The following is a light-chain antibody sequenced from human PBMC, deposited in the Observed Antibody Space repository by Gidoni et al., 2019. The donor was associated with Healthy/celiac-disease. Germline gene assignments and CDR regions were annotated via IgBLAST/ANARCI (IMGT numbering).Light chain of an antibody. V-gene: IGKV1-39*01. J-gene: IGKJ2*01. CDR2: AAS. Sequence: DIQMTQSPSSLSASVGDRVTITCRASRSIGSNLSWYKHQPGKAPKLLVLAASDLQSGVPSRFSGSGSGTDFTLTVSSLQPEDFATYYCQQSYSGPHTFGQGTKLEIK. CDR3: QQSYSGPHT. CDR1: RSIGSN.